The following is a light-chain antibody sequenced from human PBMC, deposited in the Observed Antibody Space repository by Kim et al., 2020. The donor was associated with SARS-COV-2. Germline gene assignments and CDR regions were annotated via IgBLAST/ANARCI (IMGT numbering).Light chain of an antibody. CDR1: SLRSYY. Sequence: WGQTVRITCQGDSLRSYYASGYQQKQGQSPVLVIYGKNNRPSGIPDRFSGSSSGNTASLTITGAQAEDEADYYCNSRDSSGNHVVFGGGTQLTVL. CDR3: NSRDSSGNHVV. CDR2: GKN. V-gene: IGLV3-19*01. J-gene: IGLJ2*01.